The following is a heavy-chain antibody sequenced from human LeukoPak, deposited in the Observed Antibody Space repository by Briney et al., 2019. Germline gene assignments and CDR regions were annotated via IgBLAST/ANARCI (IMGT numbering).Heavy chain of an antibody. CDR2: INPNSGGT. Sequence: ASVKVSCKASGYTLTGYYMHWVRQAPGQGLEWMGWINPNSGGTNYAQKFQGRVTMTRDTSISTAYMELSRLRSNDTAVYYCARGLRGSPAFDYWGQGTLVTVSS. CDR1: GYTLTGYY. CDR3: ARGLRGSPAFDY. V-gene: IGHV1-2*02. J-gene: IGHJ4*02. D-gene: IGHD2-2*01.